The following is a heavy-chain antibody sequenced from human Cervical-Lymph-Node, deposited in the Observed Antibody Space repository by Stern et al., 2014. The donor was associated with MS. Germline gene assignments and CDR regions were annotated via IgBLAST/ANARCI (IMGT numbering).Heavy chain of an antibody. Sequence: EVQLEESGGGLVQPGGSLRLSCAASGFTFSGTAMNWVRQAPGKGLDWVSGIGSDGSTHYADSVKGRFTISRDNSKNTVWLQMSSLRTEDTAVYYCAKDLWAYAAMDVWGQGTAVTVSS. CDR1: GFTFSGTA. D-gene: IGHD2-2*01. CDR2: IGSDGST. V-gene: IGHV3-23*04. CDR3: AKDLWAYAAMDV. J-gene: IGHJ6*02.